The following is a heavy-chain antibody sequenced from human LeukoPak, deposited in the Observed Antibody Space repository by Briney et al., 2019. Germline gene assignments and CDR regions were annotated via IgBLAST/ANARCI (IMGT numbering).Heavy chain of an antibody. D-gene: IGHD6-19*01. J-gene: IGHJ2*01. V-gene: IGHV3-64*01. CDR2: ISSNGGSI. CDR1: GFTFSDYA. CDR3: ARDTCGCGSGWHLYWYFDL. Sequence: GGSLRLSCAASGFTFSDYAMHWVRQAPGKELEYVSAISSNGGSIHYANSVKGRFTISRDNSKNTLYLQMDSLRAEDMPVYYCARDTCGCGSGWHLYWYFDLWGRGTLVTVSS.